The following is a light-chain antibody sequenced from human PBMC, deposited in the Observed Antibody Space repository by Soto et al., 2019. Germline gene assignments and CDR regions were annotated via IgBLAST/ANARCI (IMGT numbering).Light chain of an antibody. CDR3: QQRYSTPPT. CDR1: QSMSTY. CDR2: AAS. J-gene: IGKJ2*01. Sequence: DIQMTQSPSSLSASVGDRVTITCRASQSMSTYLNWYQQKPGKAPKLLIYAASSLQSGVPSRFSGSGSGTDFTLTISSLQPEDYATYCCQQRYSTPPTFGQGTKLEIK. V-gene: IGKV1-39*01.